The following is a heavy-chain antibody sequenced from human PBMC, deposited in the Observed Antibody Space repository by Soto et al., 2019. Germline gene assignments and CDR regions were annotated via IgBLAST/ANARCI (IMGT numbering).Heavy chain of an antibody. CDR1: GFTFSSYD. D-gene: IGHD5-12*01. CDR2: IGTAGDT. CDR3: ARERPPSGYDYQYYYYGMDV. Sequence: GGSLRLSCAASGFTFSSYDMHWVRQATGKGLEWVSAIGTAGDTYYPGSVKGRFTISRENAKNSLYLQMNSLRAEDTAVYYCARERPPSGYDYQYYYYGMDVWGQGTTVTVSS. J-gene: IGHJ6*02. V-gene: IGHV3-13*01.